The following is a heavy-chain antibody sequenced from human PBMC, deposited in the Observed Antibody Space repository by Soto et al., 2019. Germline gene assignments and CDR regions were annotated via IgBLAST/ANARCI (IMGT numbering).Heavy chain of an antibody. D-gene: IGHD1-1*01. V-gene: IGHV3-23*01. Sequence: GGSLRLSCAASGFIFSSSAMGWVRQAPGKGLEWVSSIDSSGAITYYGDSVKGRFTISRDNSKNTLYLQMNSLRAEDTAVYYCARDMKFENDGGYYYYGMDVWGPGTTVTVSS. J-gene: IGHJ6*02. CDR2: IDSSGAIT. CDR3: ARDMKFENDGGYYYYGMDV. CDR1: GFIFSSSA.